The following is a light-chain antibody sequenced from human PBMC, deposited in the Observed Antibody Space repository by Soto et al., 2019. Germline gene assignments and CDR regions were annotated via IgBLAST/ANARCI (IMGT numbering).Light chain of an antibody. J-gene: IGKJ1*01. CDR3: QQRSSWPRT. V-gene: IGKV3-11*01. CDR2: GAS. CDR1: QSVSSY. Sequence: EIVLTQSPATLSLSPGERATLSCRASQSVSSYLAWYQQKPGQAPRLLIYGASNRATGIPARFSGSGSGTDFTPTISSLEPEDFAVYYCQQRSSWPRTFGQGTKVEI.